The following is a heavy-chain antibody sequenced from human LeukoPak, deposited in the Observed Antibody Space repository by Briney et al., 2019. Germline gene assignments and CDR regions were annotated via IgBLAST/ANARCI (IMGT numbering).Heavy chain of an antibody. V-gene: IGHV3-7*01. D-gene: IGHD3-16*01. CDR1: GFTFSSYW. J-gene: IGHJ6*03. Sequence: PGGSLRLSCAASGFTFSSYWMSWVRQAPGKGLEWVANIKQDGSEKYYVDSVKGRFTISRDNAKNSVYLQMNSLRAEDTAVYYCARDFRDTSLITYPYFMDVWGKGTTVTISS. CDR2: IKQDGSEK. CDR3: ARDFRDTSLITYPYFMDV.